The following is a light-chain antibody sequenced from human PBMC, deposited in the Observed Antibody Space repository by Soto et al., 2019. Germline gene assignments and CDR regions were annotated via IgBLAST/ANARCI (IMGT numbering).Light chain of an antibody. CDR2: DAS. J-gene: IGKJ4*01. V-gene: IGKV1-33*01. CDR3: QQYVNLLT. Sequence: DIQMTQSPSSLSASVGDRVTITCQASQDIDKYLNWYQQKLGKAPKLLIYDASNLETGVPSRFSGSGSGTDFTFTISSLQPEDIATYYCQQYVNLLTFGGGTKVDIK. CDR1: QDIDKY.